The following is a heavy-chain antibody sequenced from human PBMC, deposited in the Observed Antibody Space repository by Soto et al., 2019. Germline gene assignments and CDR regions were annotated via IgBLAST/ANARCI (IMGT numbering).Heavy chain of an antibody. D-gene: IGHD5-18*01. CDR1: GGSIISYY. V-gene: IGHV4-59*01. Sequence: SETLSLTCTVSGGSIISYYWSWIRQPPVKGLEWIGYIYYSGSTDYNPSLKSRVTISVDTSKNQFSLKLRSVTAADTAVYYCARDSYNFDDWGQGILVTVSS. J-gene: IGHJ4*02. CDR2: IYYSGST. CDR3: ARDSYNFDD.